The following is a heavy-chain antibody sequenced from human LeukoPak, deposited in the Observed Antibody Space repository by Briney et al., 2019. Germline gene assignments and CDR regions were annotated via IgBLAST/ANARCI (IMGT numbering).Heavy chain of an antibody. V-gene: IGHV1-69*13. CDR1: GYTFTSYG. CDR2: IIPIFGTA. CDR3: ARGDVDIVVVPAAKDYYYYMDV. Sequence: SVKVSCKASGYTFTSYGISWVRQAPGQGLEWMGGIIPIFGTANYAQKFQGRVTITADESTSTAYMELSSLRSEDTAVYYCARGDVDIVVVPAAKDYYYYMDVWGKGTTVTVSS. D-gene: IGHD2-2*03. J-gene: IGHJ6*03.